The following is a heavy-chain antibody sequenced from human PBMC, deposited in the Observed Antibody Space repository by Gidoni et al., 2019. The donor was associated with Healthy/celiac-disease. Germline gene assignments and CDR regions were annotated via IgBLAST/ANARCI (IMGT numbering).Heavy chain of an antibody. CDR1: GFTFSSYS. CDR2: ISSSSSYI. CDR3: ARDPAGAPYFDY. V-gene: IGHV3-21*01. D-gene: IGHD2-2*01. J-gene: IGHJ4*02. Sequence: EVQLVDSGGGLVKSGGSLGLSRPASGFTFSSYSMNWVRQAPGKVLEWVSSISSSSSYIYDADSVKGRFTISRDNANNSLYLQMNSLRAEDTAVYYCARDPAGAPYFDYWGQGTLVTVSS.